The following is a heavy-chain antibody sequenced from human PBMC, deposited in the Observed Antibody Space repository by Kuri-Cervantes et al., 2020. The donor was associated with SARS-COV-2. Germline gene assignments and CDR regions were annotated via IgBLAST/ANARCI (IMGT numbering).Heavy chain of an antibody. CDR1: GGSISSSSYY. V-gene: IGHV4-39*07. CDR2: IYYSGST. D-gene: IGHD5-12*01. CDR3: ARDFPTKALRFGHLNAFDI. Sequence: LRLSCTVAGGSISSSSYYWGWIRQPPGKGLEWIGSIYYSGSTYYNPSLKSRVTISVDTSKNQFSLKLSSVTAADTAVYYCARDFPTKALRFGHLNAFDIWGQGTMVTVSS. J-gene: IGHJ3*02.